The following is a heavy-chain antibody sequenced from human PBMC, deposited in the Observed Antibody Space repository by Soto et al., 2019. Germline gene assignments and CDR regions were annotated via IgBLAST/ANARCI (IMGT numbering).Heavy chain of an antibody. V-gene: IGHV1-69*02. D-gene: IGHD3-22*01. Sequence: QVQLVQSGAEVKKPGSSVKVSCKASGGTFSSYTISWVRQAPGQGLEWMGRIIPILGIANYAQKFQGRVTVTADKSTSTAYMAPSSRRSEDTAVYYCASRYDSSDYWGQGTLVTVSS. CDR2: IIPILGIA. J-gene: IGHJ4*02. CDR1: GGTFSSYT. CDR3: ASRYDSSDY.